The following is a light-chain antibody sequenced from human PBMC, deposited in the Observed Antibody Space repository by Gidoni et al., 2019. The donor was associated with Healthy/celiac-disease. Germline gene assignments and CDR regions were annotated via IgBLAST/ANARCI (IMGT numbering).Light chain of an antibody. CDR2: KAS. Sequence: DIQMTQYPSTLAASVGDRVTITCRASQSISSLLAWYQQKPGKAPKLLIYKASNLESGVPSRFSGSGSGTEFTLTISSLQPDDFATYYCQQYDSYSLTFGRGTKVEIK. V-gene: IGKV1-5*03. CDR1: QSISSL. J-gene: IGKJ1*01. CDR3: QQYDSYSLT.